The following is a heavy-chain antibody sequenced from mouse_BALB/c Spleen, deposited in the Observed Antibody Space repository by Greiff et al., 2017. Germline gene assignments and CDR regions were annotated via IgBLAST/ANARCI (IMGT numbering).Heavy chain of an antibody. Sequence: DLVKPGASVKLSCKASGYTFTSYWINWIKQRPGQGLEWIGRIAPGSGSTYYNEMFKGKATLTVDTSSSTAYIQLSSLSSEDSAVYFCARSSWEGTWFAYWGQGTLVTVSA. V-gene: IGHV1S41*01. J-gene: IGHJ3*01. CDR1: GYTFTSYW. CDR2: IAPGSGST. D-gene: IGHD4-1*01. CDR3: ARSSWEGTWFAY.